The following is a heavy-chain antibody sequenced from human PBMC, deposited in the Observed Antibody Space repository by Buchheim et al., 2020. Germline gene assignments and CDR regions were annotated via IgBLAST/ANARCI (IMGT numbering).Heavy chain of an antibody. CDR2: IWYDGSNK. V-gene: IGHV3-33*01. J-gene: IGHJ5*02. CDR1: GFTFSSYG. Sequence: QVQLVESGGGVVQPGRSLRLSCAASGFTFSSYGMHWVRQAPGKGLEWVAVIWYDGSNKYYADSVKGRFTISRDNSKNTLYLQMNSLRAEDTAVYYCARDKASNWNYVAGWFDPWGQGTL. D-gene: IGHD1-7*01. CDR3: ARDKASNWNYVAGWFDP.